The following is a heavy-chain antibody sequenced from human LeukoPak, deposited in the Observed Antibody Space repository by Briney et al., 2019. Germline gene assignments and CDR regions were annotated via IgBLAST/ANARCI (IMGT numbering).Heavy chain of an antibody. CDR2: ISGSGGST. CDR1: GFTFSSYA. D-gene: IGHD2-2*01. J-gene: IGHJ6*02. V-gene: IGHV3-23*01. CDR3: ARDTVVVPAAIFRLGAADYYYYGMDV. Sequence: GGSLRLSCAASGFTFSSYAMSWVRQAPGKGLEWVSAISGSGGSTYYADSVKGRFTISRDNSKNTLYLQMNSLRAADTAVYYCARDTVVVPAAIFRLGAADYYYYGMDVWGQGTTVTVSS.